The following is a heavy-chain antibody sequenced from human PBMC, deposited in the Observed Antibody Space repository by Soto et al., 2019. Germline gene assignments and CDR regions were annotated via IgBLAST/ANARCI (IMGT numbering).Heavy chain of an antibody. V-gene: IGHV1-69*06. J-gene: IGHJ1*01. Sequence: QVQLVQSGAEVKKPGSSVKVSCKASGGTFSSYPISWVRQAPGQGLEWMGGTNGNLGTGNYAQKFQGRLTITTDKSTTTAYMELSRLRSEDTAVYYCSRRGRYGYFCYFRHWGQGTLV. CDR3: SRRGRYGYFCYFRH. CDR1: GGTFSSYP. CDR2: TNGNLGTG. D-gene: IGHD4-17*01.